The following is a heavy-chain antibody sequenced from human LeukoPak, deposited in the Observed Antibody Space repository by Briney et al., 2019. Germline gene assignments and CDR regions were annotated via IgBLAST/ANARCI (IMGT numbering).Heavy chain of an antibody. D-gene: IGHD3-22*01. V-gene: IGHV3-23*01. CDR1: GFTFSIYA. Sequence: PGGSLRLSCAVSGFTFSIYAMSWVRQAPGQGLEWVSRISGSGDLTYYAGSVKGRFTISRDNSKNTLYLQMNSLRAEDTAIYYCAKDRPNYYGNNGHYYRRDGDSWGQGTLVTVST. CDR3: AKDRPNYYGNNGHYYRRDGDS. J-gene: IGHJ5*01. CDR2: ISGSGDLT.